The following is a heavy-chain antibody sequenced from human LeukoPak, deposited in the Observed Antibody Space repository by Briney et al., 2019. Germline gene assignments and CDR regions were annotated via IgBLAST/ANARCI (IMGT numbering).Heavy chain of an antibody. J-gene: IGHJ4*02. CDR3: AGGIASYSSSYFDY. D-gene: IGHD3-10*01. CDR1: GYTFTDYY. Sequence: ASVKVSCKASGYTFTDYYMHWVRQAPGQGLEWMGWISPNNGGTNYAQKFQGRVTMTRDTSIGTACMELSRLRSDDTAVYYCAGGIASYSSSYFDYWGQGALVTVSS. V-gene: IGHV1-2*02. CDR2: ISPNNGGT.